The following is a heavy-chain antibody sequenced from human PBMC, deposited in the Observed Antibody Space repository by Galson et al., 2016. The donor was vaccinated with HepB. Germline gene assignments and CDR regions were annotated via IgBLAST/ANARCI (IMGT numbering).Heavy chain of an antibody. CDR1: GFSLRNARMG. CDR2: IFSNDEK. J-gene: IGHJ2*01. Sequence: PALVKPTQTLTLTCTVSGFSLRNARMGVSWIRQPPGKALEWLAHIFSNDEKSYSTSLKSRLTISKDTSKSQVVLTMTNMDPVDTATYYCARIIQIAAAADWYFDLWGRGILVTVAS. CDR3: ARIIQIAAAADWYFDL. D-gene: IGHD6-13*01. V-gene: IGHV2-26*01.